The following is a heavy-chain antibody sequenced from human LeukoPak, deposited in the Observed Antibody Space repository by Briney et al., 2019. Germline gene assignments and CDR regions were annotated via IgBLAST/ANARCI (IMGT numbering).Heavy chain of an antibody. D-gene: IGHD2-21*01. J-gene: IGHJ3*02. CDR2: ISYDGSNK. V-gene: IGHV3-30*18. CDR3: AKRGGEHDAFDI. Sequence: LAGGSLRLSCAASGFTFSSYGMHWVRQAPGKGLEWVAVISYDGSNKYYADSVKGRFTISRDNSKNTLYLQMNSLRAEDTAVYYCAKRGGEHDAFDIWGQGTMVTVSS. CDR1: GFTFSSYG.